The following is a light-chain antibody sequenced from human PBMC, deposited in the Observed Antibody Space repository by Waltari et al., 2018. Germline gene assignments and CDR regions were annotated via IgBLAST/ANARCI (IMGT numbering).Light chain of an antibody. J-gene: IGKJ4*01. CDR3: QQRSKWFT. V-gene: IGKV3-11*01. Sequence: EVVLTQSPATLALSPGERATLSCRASQSVSSYLAWYQQKPGQAPRLLIYDASKRATGIPARFTGSGSGTHFTLTISHLEPEDFAVYYCQQRSKWFTFGGGTKVEIK. CDR2: DAS. CDR1: QSVSSY.